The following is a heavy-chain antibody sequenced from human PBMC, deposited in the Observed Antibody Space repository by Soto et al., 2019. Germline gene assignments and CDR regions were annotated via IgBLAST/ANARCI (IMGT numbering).Heavy chain of an antibody. CDR2: ISAYNGNT. Sequence: ASVKVSCKASGYTFTSYGISWVRQAPGQGLEWMGWISAYNGNTNYAQKLQGRVTMTTDTSTSTAYMELRSLRSDDTAVYYCARWLRVRRVICAFDIWGKGTMVTVSS. D-gene: IGHD3-10*01. J-gene: IGHJ3*02. CDR1: GYTFTSYG. V-gene: IGHV1-18*01. CDR3: ARWLRVRRVICAFDI.